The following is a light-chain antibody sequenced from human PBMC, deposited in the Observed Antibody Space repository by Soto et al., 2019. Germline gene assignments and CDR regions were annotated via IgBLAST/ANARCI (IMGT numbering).Light chain of an antibody. J-gene: IGKJ2*01. CDR2: DAS. CDR1: QEISSW. CDR3: QQYSTFPYT. V-gene: IGKV1-5*01. Sequence: DIQMTQSPSTLSASVGDRVTITCRASQEISSWLAWYQQKPGKPPNLLIHDASTLESGVPSRFSGSGSGTDFTVGISSVQFDDFATYYCQQYSTFPYTFGQGTKLESK.